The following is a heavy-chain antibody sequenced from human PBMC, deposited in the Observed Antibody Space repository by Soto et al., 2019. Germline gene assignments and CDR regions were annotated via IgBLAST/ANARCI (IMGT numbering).Heavy chain of an antibody. CDR2: IWYDGSNK. CDR3: ARGPGDIGWLRLGLGPPFDY. CDR1: GFTFSSYG. Sequence: PGGSLRLSCAASGFTFSSYGMHWVRQAPGKGLEWVAVIWYDGSNKYYADSVKGRFTISRDNSKNTLYLQMNSLRAEDTAVYYCARGPGDIGWLRLGLGPPFDYWGQGTLVTVSS. V-gene: IGHV3-33*01. D-gene: IGHD5-12*01. J-gene: IGHJ4*02.